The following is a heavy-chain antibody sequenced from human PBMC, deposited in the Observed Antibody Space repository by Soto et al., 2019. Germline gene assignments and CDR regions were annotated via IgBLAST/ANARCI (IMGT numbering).Heavy chain of an antibody. V-gene: IGHV3-49*03. J-gene: IGHJ4*02. CDR2: IRSKAYGGTT. CDR1: GFTFGDYA. CDR3: TRVRRATDVNYDFWSGYPWIFDY. D-gene: IGHD3-3*01. Sequence: GGSLRLSCTASGFTFGDYAMSWFRQAPGKGLEWVGFIRSKAYGGTTEYAASVKGRFTISRDDSKSIAYLQMNSLKTEDTAVYYCTRVRRATDVNYDFWSGYPWIFDYWGQGTLVTVSS.